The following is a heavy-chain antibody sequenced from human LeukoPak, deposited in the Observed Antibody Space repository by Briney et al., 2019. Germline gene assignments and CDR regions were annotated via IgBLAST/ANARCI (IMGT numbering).Heavy chain of an antibody. CDR1: GFTFNSYW. J-gene: IGHJ4*02. V-gene: IGHV3-74*01. D-gene: IGHD5-18*01. CDR3: ARGFFSQLWSFDY. Sequence: PGGSLRLSCAASGFTFNSYWMHWVRQAPGKGLVWVSRINSDGSSTSYADSVKGRFAISRDNAKNTLYLQMNSLRAEDTAVYYCARGFFSQLWSFDYWGQGTLVTVSS. CDR2: INSDGSST.